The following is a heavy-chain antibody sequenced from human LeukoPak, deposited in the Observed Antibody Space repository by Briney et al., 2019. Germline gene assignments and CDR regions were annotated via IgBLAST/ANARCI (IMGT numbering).Heavy chain of an antibody. D-gene: IGHD6-19*01. CDR1: GGTFSSYA. Sequence: GASVKVSCKASGGTFSSYAISWVRQAPGQGLEWMGRIIPILGIANYAQKFQGRVTITADTSTSTAYMELSSLRSEDTAVYYCARDTGYSSGSEGGFFDYWGQGTLVTVSS. CDR2: IIPILGIA. CDR3: ARDTGYSSGSEGGFFDY. V-gene: IGHV1-69*04. J-gene: IGHJ4*02.